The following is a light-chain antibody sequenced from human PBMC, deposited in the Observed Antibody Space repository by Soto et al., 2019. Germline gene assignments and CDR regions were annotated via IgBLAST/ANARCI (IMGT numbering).Light chain of an antibody. CDR1: QSISSY. CDR2: AAS. CDR3: QQSYSTPFT. J-gene: IGKJ2*01. V-gene: IGKV1-39*01. Sequence: DIQMTQSPSSLSASVRDRVTITCRASQSISSYLNWYQQKPGRAPNLLIYAASSLQSGVPSRFSGSGSGTDFTLTISSLQPEDFATYYCQQSYSTPFTFGQGTKLEI.